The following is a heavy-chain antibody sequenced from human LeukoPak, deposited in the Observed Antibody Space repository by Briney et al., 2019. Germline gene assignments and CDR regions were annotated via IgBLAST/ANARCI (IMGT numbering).Heavy chain of an antibody. CDR3: ARQGGDGYNALDCFDI. CDR2: INYSGST. J-gene: IGHJ3*02. Sequence: PSETLSLTCTVSGGSISSYYWSWIRQLPGKGLEWIGYINYSGSTNYNPSLKSRVTISVDTSKNQFSLKLSSVTAADTAVYYCARQGGDGYNALDCFDIWGQGTMVTVSS. D-gene: IGHD5-24*01. V-gene: IGHV4-59*08. CDR1: GGSISSYY.